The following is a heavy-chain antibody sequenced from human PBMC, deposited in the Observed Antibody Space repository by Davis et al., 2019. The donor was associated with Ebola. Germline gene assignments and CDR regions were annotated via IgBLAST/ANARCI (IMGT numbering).Heavy chain of an antibody. CDR2: INPNTGNP. D-gene: IGHD2-15*01. CDR1: GYPFSTFG. Sequence: ASVKVSCKASGYPFSTFGLSWVRQAPGQGLEWMGSINPNTGNPTYAQGFTGRFVFSLDTSASTAYLQISSLRPEDTAVYYCTRVRVVVSCLVCGRWFYPWGQGTLVTVSS. J-gene: IGHJ5*02. V-gene: IGHV7-4-1*02. CDR3: TRVRVVVSCLVCGRWFYP.